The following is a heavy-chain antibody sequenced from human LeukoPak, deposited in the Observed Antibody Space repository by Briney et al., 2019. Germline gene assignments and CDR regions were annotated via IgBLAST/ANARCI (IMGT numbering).Heavy chain of an antibody. J-gene: IGHJ3*02. CDR1: GYTFTGYY. D-gene: IGHD3-10*01. V-gene: IGHV1-2*04. CDR2: INPNSGGT. CDR3: ARARITMVRGVISAFDI. Sequence: ASVKVSCKASGYTFTGYYVHWVRQAPGQGLEWMGWINPNSGGTNYAQKFQGWVTMTRDTSISTAYMELSRLRSDDTAVYYCARARITMVRGVISAFDIWGQGTMVTVSS.